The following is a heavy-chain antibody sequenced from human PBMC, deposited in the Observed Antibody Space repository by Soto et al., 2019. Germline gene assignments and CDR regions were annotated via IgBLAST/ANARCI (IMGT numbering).Heavy chain of an antibody. Sequence: PGGSLRLSCAASEFAFTSYAMSWVRQAPGKGLEWVSSISSSSSYIYYADSVKGRFTISRDNAKNSLYLQMNSLRAEDTAVYYCAGRQGSYDFDIWGQGTMVTVS. CDR2: ISSSSSYI. J-gene: IGHJ3*02. CDR3: AGRQGSYDFDI. D-gene: IGHD2-15*01. V-gene: IGHV3-21*01. CDR1: EFAFTSYA.